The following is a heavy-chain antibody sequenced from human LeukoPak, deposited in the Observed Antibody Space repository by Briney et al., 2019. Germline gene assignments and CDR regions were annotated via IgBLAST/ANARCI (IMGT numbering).Heavy chain of an antibody. D-gene: IGHD3-22*01. Sequence: GGSLRLSCAASGFTFISYLMTWVRQAPGKGLEWVANIKKDGSEIYYVDSVKGRFTISRDNAKNSLYLQMNSLRAEDTAVYYCARGSSGSYLGAFDIWGQGTMVTVSS. CDR3: ARGSSGSYLGAFDI. J-gene: IGHJ3*02. CDR2: IKKDGSEI. V-gene: IGHV3-7*04. CDR1: GFTFISYL.